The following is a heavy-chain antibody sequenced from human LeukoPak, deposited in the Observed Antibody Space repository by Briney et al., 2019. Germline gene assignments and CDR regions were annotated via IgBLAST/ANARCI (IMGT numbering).Heavy chain of an antibody. CDR2: INPTGGST. CDR1: GYTFPSYF. Sequence: GASVKVSCKASGYTFPSYFMHWVRQAPGQGLEWMGIINPTGGSTTYAQKFQGRVTMTRDTSTSTVYMELSSLRSDDTAVYYCARSSGTVTMYPPSRSGIDYWGQGTLVTVSS. V-gene: IGHV1-46*01. J-gene: IGHJ4*02. D-gene: IGHD4-17*01. CDR3: ARSSGTVTMYPPSRSGIDY.